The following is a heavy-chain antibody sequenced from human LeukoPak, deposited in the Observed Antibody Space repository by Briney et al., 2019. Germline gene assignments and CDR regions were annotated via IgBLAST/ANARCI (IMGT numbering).Heavy chain of an antibody. Sequence: SETLSLTCTVSGGSISTYYRTWIRQPAGKRLEWIGRVYTRGSTNYNPPLESRVTMSVDTSKNQFSLKLSSVTAADTAVYYCARGNIGYYYGSENPYFYGMDVWGQGTTVTVSS. D-gene: IGHD3-10*01. CDR3: ARGNIGYYYGSENPYFYGMDV. CDR2: VYTRGST. CDR1: GGSISTYY. J-gene: IGHJ6*02. V-gene: IGHV4-4*07.